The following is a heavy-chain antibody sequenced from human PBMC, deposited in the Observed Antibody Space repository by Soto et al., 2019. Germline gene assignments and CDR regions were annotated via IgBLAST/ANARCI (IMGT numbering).Heavy chain of an antibody. CDR2: ISAGGDNT. CDR3: AKVPLRPYYFDY. V-gene: IGHV3-23*01. Sequence: PGGSLRLSCTASGFTFAHYVMHGVLQAPGKGLEWVSGISAGGDNTDYADAVKGRFTISRDNSKNTLFLQMTSLRAEDTALYYCAKVPLRPYYFDYWGPGTMVTVSS. CDR1: GFTFAHYV. J-gene: IGHJ4*02. D-gene: IGHD4-17*01.